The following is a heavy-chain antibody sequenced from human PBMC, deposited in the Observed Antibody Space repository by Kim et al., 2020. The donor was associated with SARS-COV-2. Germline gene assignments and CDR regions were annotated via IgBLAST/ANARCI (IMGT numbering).Heavy chain of an antibody. CDR2: IDHSGIT. CDR3: ASGLWKSYSSSHYYIYGLDV. Sequence: SETLSLTCKVYGGAFSGHYWSWIRQRPGKGLEWVGEIDHSGITTYHPSLESRVTISKDTARNDFSLRLRSVTAADTAVYYCASGLWKSYSSSHYYIYGLDVWGPGTTVPVSS. J-gene: IGHJ6*02. CDR1: GGAFSGHY. V-gene: IGHV4-34*01. D-gene: IGHD3-16*02.